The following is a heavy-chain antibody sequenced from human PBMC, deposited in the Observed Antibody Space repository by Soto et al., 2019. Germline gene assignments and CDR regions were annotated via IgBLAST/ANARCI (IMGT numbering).Heavy chain of an antibody. CDR1: GCSISSSIYY. Sequence: PSETLSLTCTVSGCSISSSIYYWGWIRQPPGKGLEWIGEINQSGSTNHNPSLKSRVTISVDTSKNQFSLKLSSVTAADTAVYYCARGRDYWGQGTLVTVSS. V-gene: IGHV4-39*07. CDR2: INQSGST. CDR3: ARGRDY. J-gene: IGHJ4*02.